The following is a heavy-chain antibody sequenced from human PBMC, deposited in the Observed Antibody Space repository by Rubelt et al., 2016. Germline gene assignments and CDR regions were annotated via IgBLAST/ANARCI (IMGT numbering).Heavy chain of an antibody. CDR3: ARVAGKTARPVEAFDI. V-gene: IGHV3-48*04. D-gene: IGHD6-6*01. Sequence: VRQAPGKGLEWVSYISSSSSTIYCADSVKGRFTISRDNAKNSLYLQTNSLRAEDTAVYLCARVAGKTARPVEAFDIGGQGTMVSVPS. CDR2: ISSSSSTI. J-gene: IGHJ3*02.